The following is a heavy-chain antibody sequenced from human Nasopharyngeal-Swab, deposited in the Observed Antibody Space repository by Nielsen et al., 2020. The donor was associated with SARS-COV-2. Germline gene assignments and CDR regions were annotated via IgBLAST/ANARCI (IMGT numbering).Heavy chain of an antibody. V-gene: IGHV3-74*01. J-gene: IGHJ4*02. Sequence: GESLKISCAASGFTFSSYWMSWVRQAPGKGLVWVSRINRDGSSTSYADSVKGRFTISRENAKNTLYLQMNSLRVEDTAVFYCVRLSIAAAGVDFWGQGTLVTVSS. CDR2: INRDGSST. CDR3: VRLSIAAAGVDF. D-gene: IGHD6-13*01. CDR1: GFTFSSYW.